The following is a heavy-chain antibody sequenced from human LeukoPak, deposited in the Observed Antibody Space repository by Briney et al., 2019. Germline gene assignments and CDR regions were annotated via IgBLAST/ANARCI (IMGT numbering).Heavy chain of an antibody. Sequence: GGSLRLSCTASGFNFSDNALTWVRQAPGKGLEWVGFIRSKAHGGTTDHAASVRGRFSISRDDSKGSAYLQMNSLKTEDTAVYYCTKYGSGSPYWYFDLWGRGTLVSVSS. D-gene: IGHD3-10*01. CDR2: IRSKAHGGTT. CDR3: TKYGSGSPYWYFDL. CDR1: GFNFSDNA. J-gene: IGHJ2*01. V-gene: IGHV3-49*04.